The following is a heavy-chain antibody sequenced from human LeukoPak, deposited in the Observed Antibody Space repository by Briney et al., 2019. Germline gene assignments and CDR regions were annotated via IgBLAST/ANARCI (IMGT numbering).Heavy chain of an antibody. CDR2: IYCDGSKT. Sequence: GGSLRLSCAASGFTFSSYVMHWVRQAPGKGLEWMAIIYCDGSKTIYSPSFQTQVTISVDKSTNTAYLQWTSLKASDTAIYFCARRAELGMRYFDSWGQGALVTVSS. J-gene: IGHJ4*02. D-gene: IGHD3-16*01. CDR3: ARRAELGMRYFDS. V-gene: IGHV5-51*01. CDR1: GFTFSSYV.